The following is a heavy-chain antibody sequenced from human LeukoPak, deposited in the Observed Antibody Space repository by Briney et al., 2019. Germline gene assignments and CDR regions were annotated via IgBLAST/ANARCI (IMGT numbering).Heavy chain of an antibody. CDR1: GGSISSHY. V-gene: IGHV4-59*11. CDR2: IYYSGST. D-gene: IGHD1-1*01. CDR3: AREFATRVPSWKIHNWFDP. J-gene: IGHJ5*02. Sequence: SETLSLTCTVSGGSISSHYWSWIRQPPGKGLEWIGYIYYSGSTNYNPSLKSRVAISVDTSKNQFSLKLSSVTAADTAVYYCAREFATRVPSWKIHNWFDPWGQGTLVTVSS.